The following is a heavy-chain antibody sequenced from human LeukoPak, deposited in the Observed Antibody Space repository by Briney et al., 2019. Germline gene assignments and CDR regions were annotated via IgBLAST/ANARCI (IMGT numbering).Heavy chain of an antibody. J-gene: IGHJ4*02. D-gene: IGHD1-1*01. CDR2: ISACTSNT. V-gene: IGHV1-18*01. Sequence: ASVKVSCKASGYTFSTYGISWVRQAPGQGLEWMGWISACTSNTNPAQSLQGRVTMTADTSTSTAYMELSSLRSDDTAIYYCARDARGTLGYFDSWGQGTLVTVSS. CDR1: GYTFSTYG. CDR3: ARDARGTLGYFDS.